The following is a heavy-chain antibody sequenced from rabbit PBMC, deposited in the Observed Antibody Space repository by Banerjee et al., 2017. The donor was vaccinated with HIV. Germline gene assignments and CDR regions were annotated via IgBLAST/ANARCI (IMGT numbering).Heavy chain of an antibody. CDR2: IYISSGST. CDR1: GFSFSSNY. D-gene: IGHD4-1*01. Sequence: QSLEESGGDLVKPGASLTLTCTASGFSFSSNYMCWVRQAPGKGLEWIACIYISSGSTYYASWAKGRFTISKTSSTTVTLQMTSLTDADTATYFCARDPGAYNDFNLWGPGNLVTVS. J-gene: IGHJ4*01. CDR3: ARDPGAYNDFNL. V-gene: IGHV1S40*01.